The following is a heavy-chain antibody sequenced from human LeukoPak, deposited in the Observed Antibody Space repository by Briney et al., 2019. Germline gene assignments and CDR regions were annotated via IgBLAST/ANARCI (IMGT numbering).Heavy chain of an antibody. CDR3: ARAAGVGYCSSTSCYTFDY. J-gene: IGHJ4*02. D-gene: IGHD2-2*02. V-gene: IGHV4-31*03. Sequence: SQTLSLTCTVSGGSISSGGYYWSWIRQHPGKGLEWIGYIYYSGSTYYNPSLKRRVTISVDTSKNQFSLKLSSVTAADTAVYYCARAAGVGYCSSTSCYTFDYWGQGTLVTVSS. CDR1: GGSISSGGYY. CDR2: IYYSGST.